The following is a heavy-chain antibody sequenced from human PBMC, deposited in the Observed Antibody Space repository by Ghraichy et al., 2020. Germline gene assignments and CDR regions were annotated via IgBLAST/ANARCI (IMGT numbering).Heavy chain of an antibody. D-gene: IGHD3-22*01. J-gene: IGHJ4*02. Sequence: GSLRLSCAASGFTFSSYWMSWVRQAPGKGLEWVANIKQDGSEKYYVDSVKGRFTISRDNAKNSLYLQMNSLRAEDTAVYYCARVGGHYYDSSGYYSKEQDFDYWGQGTLVTVSS. V-gene: IGHV3-7*01. CDR2: IKQDGSEK. CDR1: GFTFSSYW. CDR3: ARVGGHYYDSSGYYSKEQDFDY.